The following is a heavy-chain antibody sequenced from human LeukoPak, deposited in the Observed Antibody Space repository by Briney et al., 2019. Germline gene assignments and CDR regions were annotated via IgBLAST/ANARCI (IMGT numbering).Heavy chain of an antibody. CDR3: ARARSALRYSVRGAFDI. V-gene: IGHV4-59*12. CDR2: IYYSGST. Sequence: SETLSLTCTVSGGSISSYYWSWIRQPPGKGLEWIGYIYYSGSTNYNPSLKSRVTISVDTSKNQFSLKLSSVTAADTAVYYCARARSALRYSVRGAFDIWGQGTMVTVSS. D-gene: IGHD3-9*01. J-gene: IGHJ3*02. CDR1: GGSISSYY.